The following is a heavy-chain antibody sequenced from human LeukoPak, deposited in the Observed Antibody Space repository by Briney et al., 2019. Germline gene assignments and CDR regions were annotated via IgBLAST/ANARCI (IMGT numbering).Heavy chain of an antibody. CDR2: ISGVGDVT. Sequence: GGSLRLSCAASDFNFITYAMSWVRQAPGKGLEWVSTISGVGDVTYYADSVKGRFTISRDNSKNTLYLQMNSLRVEDTAVYHRARDSSMLRGPLVIYYFDFWGQGTLVTVSS. D-gene: IGHD3-10*01. J-gene: IGHJ4*02. CDR1: DFNFITYA. CDR3: ARDSSMLRGPLVIYYFDF. V-gene: IGHV3-23*01.